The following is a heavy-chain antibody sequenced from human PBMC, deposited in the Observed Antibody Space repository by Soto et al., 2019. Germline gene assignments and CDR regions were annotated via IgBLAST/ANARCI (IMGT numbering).Heavy chain of an antibody. CDR2: IYYTGSM. J-gene: IGHJ4*02. Sequence: SETLSHTCTVSGGSISSGGYYGMGFRQHPGKVLEWIGYIYYTGSMYYNPSLKSRVTISVDTSKNQFSLELSSVTAADTAVYYCARARDYGDYFDYWGQGTLVTVSS. CDR3: ARARDYGDYFDY. V-gene: IGHV4-31*03. CDR1: GGSISSGGYY. D-gene: IGHD4-17*01.